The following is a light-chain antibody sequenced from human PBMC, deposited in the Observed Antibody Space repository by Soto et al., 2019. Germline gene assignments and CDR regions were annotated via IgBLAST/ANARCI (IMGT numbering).Light chain of an antibody. Sequence: DIVMTQSPLSLPVTPGEPASISCRSSQSLLHSNGYNYLDWYLQKPGQSPQLLIYLGSNRASGVPDRFSGSASGRDFTLKISRVEAEDVGVYYCMQALQTPTFGQGTKLEIK. CDR3: MQALQTPT. J-gene: IGKJ2*01. CDR2: LGS. V-gene: IGKV2-28*01. CDR1: QSLLHSNGYNY.